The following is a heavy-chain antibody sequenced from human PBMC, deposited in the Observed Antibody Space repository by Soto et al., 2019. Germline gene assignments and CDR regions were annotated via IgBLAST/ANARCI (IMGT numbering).Heavy chain of an antibody. V-gene: IGHV4-59*01. Sequence: SETLSLTCTVSGGSTNYSYWTWIRQPPGKGLEWIGYISYTGSANYNASLKSRLTISVDTSKNQFSLKLSSVTAADTALYYCARVNYGDYYYGMDVWDQGTTVTVSS. CDR1: GGSTNYSY. CDR3: ARVNYGDYYYGMDV. J-gene: IGHJ6*02. D-gene: IGHD4-17*01. CDR2: ISYTGSA.